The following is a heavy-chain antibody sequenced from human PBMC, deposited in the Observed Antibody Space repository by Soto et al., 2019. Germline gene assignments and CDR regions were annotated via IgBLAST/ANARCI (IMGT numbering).Heavy chain of an antibody. CDR2: ISYDGNKK. CDR3: AKDRDGYNYEYYFDY. J-gene: IGHJ4*02. CDR1: GFTFSSHG. Sequence: QVQLVETGGGVVQPGRSLRLSCAASGFTFSSHGMHWGRQAPGKGLEWVAVISYDGNKKYYADSVKGRFTISRDNSMNTLYLQMNSLRVEDTAVYYCAKDRDGYNYEYYFDYWGQGTLVTVSS. V-gene: IGHV3-30*18. D-gene: IGHD5-12*01.